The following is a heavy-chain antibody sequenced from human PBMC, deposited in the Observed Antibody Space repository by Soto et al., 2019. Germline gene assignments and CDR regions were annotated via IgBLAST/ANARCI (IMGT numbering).Heavy chain of an antibody. CDR1: GGSFSGYY. Sequence: SETLSLTCAVYGGSFSGYYWSWIRQPPGKGLEWIGEINHSGSTNYNPSLKSRVTISVDTSKNQFSLKLSSVTAADTAVYYCARRILWFGELLKPWFDPWGQGTLVTVSS. D-gene: IGHD3-10*01. J-gene: IGHJ5*02. V-gene: IGHV4-34*01. CDR2: INHSGST. CDR3: ARRILWFGELLKPWFDP.